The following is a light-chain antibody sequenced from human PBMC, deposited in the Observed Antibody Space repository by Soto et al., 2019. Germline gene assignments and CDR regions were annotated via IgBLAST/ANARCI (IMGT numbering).Light chain of an antibody. CDR2: DAS. V-gene: IGKV3-15*01. CDR3: QHYNGWPL. Sequence: IVLTQSPATLSVSPGERVTLSCRASQSVGYYLAWYQQRPGQTPRLIIYDASTRATGIPAKFSGSGSGTEFSLTISSLQSEDFATYYCQHYNGWPLFGPGTKVDIK. CDR1: QSVGYY. J-gene: IGKJ3*01.